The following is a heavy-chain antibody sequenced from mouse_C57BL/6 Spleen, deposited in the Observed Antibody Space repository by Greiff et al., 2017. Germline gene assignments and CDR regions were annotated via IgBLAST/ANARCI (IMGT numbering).Heavy chain of an antibody. CDR3: TRRYYSWFAY. CDR1: GYTFTDYE. J-gene: IGHJ3*01. Sequence: VKLVESGAELVRPGASVTLSCKASGYTFTDYEMPWVKQTPVHGLEWIGAIDPETGGTAYNQKFKGKAILTAYKSSSTAYMELRSLTSEDSAVYYCTRRYYSWFAYWGQGTLVTVSA. V-gene: IGHV1-15*01. CDR2: IDPETGGT. D-gene: IGHD1-1*01.